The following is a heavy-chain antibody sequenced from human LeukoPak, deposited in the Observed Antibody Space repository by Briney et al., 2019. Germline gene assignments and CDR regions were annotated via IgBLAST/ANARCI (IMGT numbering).Heavy chain of an antibody. CDR3: VRDSNYHPDC. J-gene: IGHJ4*02. CDR1: GFTFSAYW. CDR2: ITSDGSST. Sequence: GGSLRLSCAASGFTFSAYWMHWVRQAPGKGLVWISRITSDGSSTSYADSVKGRFTISRDNVKSTLYLQVNSLRAEDTAVYYCVRDSNYHPDCWGQGTLVTVSS. V-gene: IGHV3-74*01. D-gene: IGHD4-11*01.